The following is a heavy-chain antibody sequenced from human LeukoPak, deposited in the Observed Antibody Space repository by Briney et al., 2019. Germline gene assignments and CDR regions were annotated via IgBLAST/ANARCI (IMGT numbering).Heavy chain of an antibody. V-gene: IGHV3-21*04. J-gene: IGHJ4*02. D-gene: IGHD3-22*01. Sequence: GGSLRLSCAASGFTFSSYSMNWVRQAPGKGLEWVSSISSSSSYIYYADSVKGRFTISRDNAKNSLYLQMNSLRAEDTAVYYCARQQFDSSGYYFDYWGQGTLVTVSS. CDR3: ARQQFDSSGYYFDY. CDR1: GFTFSSYS. CDR2: ISSSSSYI.